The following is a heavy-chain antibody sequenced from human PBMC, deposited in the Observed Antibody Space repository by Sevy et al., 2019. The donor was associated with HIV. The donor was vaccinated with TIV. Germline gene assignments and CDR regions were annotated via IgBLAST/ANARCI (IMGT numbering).Heavy chain of an antibody. CDR2: IYSGGNT. Sequence: GGSLRLSCVASGFTVSTNYMSWVRQAPGKGLEWVSVIYSGGNTYYADSVKGRFAISRDIPKNTLYLQMNSLRAEDTAVYYCARDSPYYYDSSGYSNPYGYYAMDVWGQGTTVTVSS. CDR3: ARDSPYYYDSSGYSNPYGYYAMDV. D-gene: IGHD3-22*01. CDR1: GFTVSTNY. J-gene: IGHJ6*02. V-gene: IGHV3-53*01.